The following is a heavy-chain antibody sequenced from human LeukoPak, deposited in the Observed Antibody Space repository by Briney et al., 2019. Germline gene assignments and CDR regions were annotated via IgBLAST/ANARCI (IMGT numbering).Heavy chain of an antibody. D-gene: IGHD3-10*01. V-gene: IGHV4-34*01. Sequence: PSETLSLTCNVYGGSFSGYYWSWIRQPPGKGLEWIGEINHSGSTNYNPSLKSRVTISVHTSKNQFSLKLRSVTAADTALYYCARHRRRDYYPSGTYYGDTFDFWGQGTMVTVSS. CDR3: ARHRRRDYYPSGTYYGDTFDF. CDR1: GGSFSGYY. J-gene: IGHJ3*01. CDR2: INHSGST.